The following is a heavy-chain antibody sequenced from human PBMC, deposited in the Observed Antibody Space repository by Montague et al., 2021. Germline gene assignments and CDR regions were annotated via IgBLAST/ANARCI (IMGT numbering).Heavy chain of an antibody. CDR2: VYHNGDT. Sequence: TLSLTCAVSGGSISSSGYSWNWIRQPPGKGLEWIGYVYHNGDTYYNPSLKSRVTISVDTSRNQFSLEVSSVTAADTAMYYCAREWSGFDFWGHGTMVTVSS. V-gene: IGHV4-30-2*01. D-gene: IGHD1-26*01. CDR1: GGSISSSGYS. J-gene: IGHJ3*01. CDR3: AREWSGFDF.